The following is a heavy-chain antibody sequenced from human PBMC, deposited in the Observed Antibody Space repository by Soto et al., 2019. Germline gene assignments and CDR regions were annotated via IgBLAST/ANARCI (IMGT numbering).Heavy chain of an antibody. CDR1: GGSISSYY. CDR3: ARGSTVVTGYYYGMDV. V-gene: IGHV4-34*01. CDR2: INHSGST. D-gene: IGHD2-15*01. J-gene: IGHJ6*02. Sequence: SETLSLTCTVSGGSISSYYWSWIRQPPGKGLEWIGEINHSGSTNYNPSLKSRVTISVDTSKNQFSLKLSSVTAADTAVYYCARGSTVVTGYYYGMDVWGQGTTVTVSS.